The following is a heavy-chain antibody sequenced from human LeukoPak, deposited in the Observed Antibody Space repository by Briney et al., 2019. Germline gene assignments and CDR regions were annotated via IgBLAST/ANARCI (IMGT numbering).Heavy chain of an antibody. CDR2: ISGSGGST. D-gene: IGHD6-13*01. Sequence: GGSLRLSCAASGFTFSSYAMSWDRQAPGKGLEWVSAISGSGGSTYYADSVKGRFTISRDNSKNTLYLQMNSLRAEDTAVYYCAKAPGIAAAGTGAFDIWGQGTMVTVSS. CDR1: GFTFSSYA. CDR3: AKAPGIAAAGTGAFDI. V-gene: IGHV3-23*01. J-gene: IGHJ3*02.